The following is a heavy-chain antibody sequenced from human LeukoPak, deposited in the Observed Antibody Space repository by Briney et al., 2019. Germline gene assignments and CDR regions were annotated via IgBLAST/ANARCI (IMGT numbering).Heavy chain of an antibody. CDR3: ARGRGWLQLSFDY. V-gene: IGHV4-34*01. D-gene: IGHD5-24*01. Sequence: SETLSLTCAVYGESLSGYYWSWLRQPPGKGLEWVGEINHSGSTYYNPSLKSQDTISQDTSNNQFSLKLSSVTAAVTAVYYGARGRGWLQLSFDYWGQGTLVSVSS. CDR1: GESLSGYY. J-gene: IGHJ4*02. CDR2: INHSGST.